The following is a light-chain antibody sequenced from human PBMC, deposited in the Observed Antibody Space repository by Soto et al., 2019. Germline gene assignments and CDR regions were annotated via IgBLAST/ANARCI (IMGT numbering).Light chain of an antibody. CDR3: TSYTKTSPLV. CDR2: EVT. V-gene: IGLV2-14*01. Sequence: QSALTQPASVSGSPGQSITISCTGTTSDVGGYNFVSWFQHQPGRAPKLIIYEVTNRPSGVSNRFSGSKSGNTASLTISGLQAEDDADYYCTSYTKTSPLVFGTGTKVTVL. J-gene: IGLJ1*01. CDR1: TSDVGGYNF.